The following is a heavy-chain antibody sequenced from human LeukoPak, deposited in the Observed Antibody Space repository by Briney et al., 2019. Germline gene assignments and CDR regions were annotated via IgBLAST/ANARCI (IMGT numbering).Heavy chain of an antibody. CDR3: ARHFTGRTGFDP. V-gene: IGHV4-39*01. Sequence: SETLSLTCTVSGGSISSGSYYWDWIRHPPGKGLEWIGHIYSSGKTNYNPSLRSRVTMSIDPSKNQFSLNLNSVSATDTAIYYCARHFTGRTGFDPWGQGTLVTVSS. D-gene: IGHD1-1*01. J-gene: IGHJ5*02. CDR1: GGSISSGSYY. CDR2: IYSSGKT.